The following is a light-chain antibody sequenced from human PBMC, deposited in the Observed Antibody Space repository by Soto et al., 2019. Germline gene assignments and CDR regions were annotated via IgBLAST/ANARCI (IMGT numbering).Light chain of an antibody. Sequence: EIVLTQSPGTLSLSPGERATLSCRASQSVSSSYLAWYQQKPGQAPRLLIYGASSRATGIPDRFSGSGSGTDFALTISRLEPDDLAVYYCQQYGSSLTCGGGTKVEIK. V-gene: IGKV3-20*01. CDR2: GAS. J-gene: IGKJ4*01. CDR3: QQYGSSLT. CDR1: QSVSSSY.